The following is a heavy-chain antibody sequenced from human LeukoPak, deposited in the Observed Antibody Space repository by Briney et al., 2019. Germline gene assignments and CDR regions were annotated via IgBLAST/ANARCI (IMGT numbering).Heavy chain of an antibody. V-gene: IGHV1-69*13. D-gene: IGHD1-26*01. Sequence: AAVKVSCKASGGTFSSYAISWVRQAPGQGLEWMGGILAIFGTANYAQKFQGRDTITADESTSTAYMELSSLRSEDTAVYYCARSSQWELLDQDYWGQGTLVTVSS. J-gene: IGHJ4*02. CDR1: GGTFSSYA. CDR3: ARSSQWELLDQDY. CDR2: ILAIFGTA.